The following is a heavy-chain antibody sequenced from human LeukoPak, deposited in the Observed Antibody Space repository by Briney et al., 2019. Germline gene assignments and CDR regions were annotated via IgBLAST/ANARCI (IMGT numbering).Heavy chain of an antibody. J-gene: IGHJ4*02. D-gene: IGHD5-12*01. CDR3: ARDRPNTGYDFDY. CDR2: ITSSSSSI. Sequence: GGSLRLSCAASGFAFSSYSMNWVRQAPGKGLEWLSYITSSSSSIFYADSVKGRFTISRDNARNSLYLQMNSLRDDDTAVYYCARDRPNTGYDFDYWGQGALVAVSS. V-gene: IGHV3-48*02. CDR1: GFAFSSYS.